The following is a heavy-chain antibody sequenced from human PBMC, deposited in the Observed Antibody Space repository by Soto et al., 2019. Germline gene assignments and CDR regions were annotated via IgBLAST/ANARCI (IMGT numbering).Heavy chain of an antibody. J-gene: IGHJ4*02. D-gene: IGHD6-13*01. CDR1: GGTFSSYT. V-gene: IGHV1-69*04. CDR3: ARDSGEFIAAAGSRPFDY. Sequence: GASVKVSCKASGGTFSSYTISWVRQAPGQGLEWMGRIIPILGIANYAQKFQGRVTITADKSTSTAYMELSSLRSEDTAVYYCARDSGEFIAAAGSRPFDYWGQGTLVTVSS. CDR2: IIPILGIA.